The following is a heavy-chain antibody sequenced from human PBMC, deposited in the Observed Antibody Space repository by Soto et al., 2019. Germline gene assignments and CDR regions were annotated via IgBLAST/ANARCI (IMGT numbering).Heavy chain of an antibody. CDR3: ASRIAVAGYFDY. CDR1: GYTFTSYG. D-gene: IGHD6-19*01. Sequence: ASLKVSCKASGYTFTSYGISWVRQAPGQGLEWMGWISAYNGNTNYAQKLQGRVTMTTDTSTSTAYMELRSLRSDDTAVYYCASRIAVAGYFDYWGQGTLVTVSS. J-gene: IGHJ4*02. V-gene: IGHV1-18*01. CDR2: ISAYNGNT.